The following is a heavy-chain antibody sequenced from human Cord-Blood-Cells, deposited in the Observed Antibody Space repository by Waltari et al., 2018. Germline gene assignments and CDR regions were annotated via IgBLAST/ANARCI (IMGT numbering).Heavy chain of an antibody. CDR2: ISYDGSNK. CDR3: AKDRAVAGLIDY. D-gene: IGHD6-19*01. V-gene: IGHV3-30*18. Sequence: QVQLVESGGGVVQPGRSLRLSFAASGFTFSSYGMHWVRQAPGKGLEWVAVISYDGSNKYYADSVKGRFTISRDNSKNTLYLQMNSLRAEDTAVYYCAKDRAVAGLIDYWGQGTLVTVSS. CDR1: GFTFSSYG. J-gene: IGHJ4*02.